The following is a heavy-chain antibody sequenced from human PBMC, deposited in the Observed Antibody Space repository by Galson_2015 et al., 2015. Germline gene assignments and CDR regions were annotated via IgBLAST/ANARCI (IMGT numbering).Heavy chain of an antibody. D-gene: IGHD6-19*01. Sequence: SPSFQGHVTMSADKSISTAYLQLSSLKASDTAIYYCARQVWLVHYFDYWGQGTLVTVSS. J-gene: IGHJ4*02. V-gene: IGHV5-10-1*01. CDR3: ARQVWLVHYFDY.